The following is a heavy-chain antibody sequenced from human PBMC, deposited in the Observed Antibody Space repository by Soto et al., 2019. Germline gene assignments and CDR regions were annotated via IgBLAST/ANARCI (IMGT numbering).Heavy chain of an antibody. CDR2: IFYSGST. J-gene: IGHJ4*02. V-gene: IGHV4-39*01. CDR3: ARFIDY. D-gene: IGHD3-10*01. Sequence: SETLSLTYTVSGGSISGSSYYWGWIRQPPGKGLEWIGTIFYSGSTYYNPSLKSRVTISVDTSKNQFSLKLASVTAADTAVYYCARFIDYWGQGTLVTVSS. CDR1: GGSISGSSYY.